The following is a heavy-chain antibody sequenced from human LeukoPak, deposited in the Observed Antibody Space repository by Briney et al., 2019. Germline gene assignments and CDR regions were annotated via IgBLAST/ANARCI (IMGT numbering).Heavy chain of an antibody. CDR2: INWNSGVT. CDR1: GFTFDDYG. V-gene: IGHV3-20*04. CDR3: ARVDSSGWYWGIDY. J-gene: IGHJ4*02. Sequence: GGSLRLSCAASGFTFDDYGMSWVRQVPGRGLEWICGINWNSGVTGYADSVKGRFTISRDNSKNSLYLQMNSLRAEDTAVYYCARVDSSGWYWGIDYWGQGTLVTVSS. D-gene: IGHD6-19*01.